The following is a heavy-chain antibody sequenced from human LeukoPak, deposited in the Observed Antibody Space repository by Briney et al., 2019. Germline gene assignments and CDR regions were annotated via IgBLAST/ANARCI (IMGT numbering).Heavy chain of an antibody. V-gene: IGHV4-38-2*02. CDR1: AYSISSGYY. CDR2: IYHSGRT. CDR3: ARVRGRRYYYGSGSSKYFDY. J-gene: IGHJ4*02. D-gene: IGHD3-10*01. Sequence: SETLSLTCTVSAYSISSGYYWGWIRQPPGKGLEWIGSIYHSGRTYYNPSLKSRVTISVDTSKNQFSLKLSSVTAADTAVYYCARVRGRRYYYGSGSSKYFDYWGQGTLVTVSS.